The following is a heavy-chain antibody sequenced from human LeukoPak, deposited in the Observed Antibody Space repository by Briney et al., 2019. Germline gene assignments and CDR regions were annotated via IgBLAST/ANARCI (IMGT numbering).Heavy chain of an antibody. CDR2: ISYDGSNK. D-gene: IGHD3-10*01. V-gene: IGHV3-30-3*01. Sequence: PGRSLRLSCAASGFTFSSYAMHWVRQAPGKGLEWVAVISYDGSNKYYADSVKGRFTISRDNSKNTLYLQMNSLRAEDTAVYYCVRGRGGSMVRGVYFDYWGQGTLVTVSS. J-gene: IGHJ4*02. CDR1: GFTFSSYA. CDR3: VRGRGGSMVRGVYFDY.